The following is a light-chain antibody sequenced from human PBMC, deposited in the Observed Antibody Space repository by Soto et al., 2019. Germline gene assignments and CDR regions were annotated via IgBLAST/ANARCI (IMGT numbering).Light chain of an antibody. V-gene: IGLV1-40*01. CDR1: SSNIGAGYD. CDR3: LSFDSSLSVV. Sequence: QSVLTQPPSVSGAPRQRVTISCTGSSSNIGAGYDVHWYQQLPGRAPKLLIYGNTNRPSGVPDRFSGSKSGTSASQAITGHQAQDEADYYCLSFDSSLSVVFGGWTKLTVL. CDR2: GNT. J-gene: IGLJ2*01.